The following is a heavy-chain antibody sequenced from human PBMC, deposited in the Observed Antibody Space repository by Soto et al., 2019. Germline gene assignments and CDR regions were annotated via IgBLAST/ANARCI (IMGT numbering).Heavy chain of an antibody. D-gene: IGHD3-3*01. CDR2: IDPSDSYT. CDR3: ARHSKVTIFGLDYGMDV. V-gene: IGHV5-10-1*01. J-gene: IGHJ6*02. CDR1: GYSFTSYW. Sequence: PGESLKISCKGSGYSFTSYWISWVRQMPGKGLEWMGRIDPSDSYTNYSPSFQGHVAISADKSISTAYLQWSSLKASDTAMYYCARHSKVTIFGLDYGMDVWGQGTTVTVSS.